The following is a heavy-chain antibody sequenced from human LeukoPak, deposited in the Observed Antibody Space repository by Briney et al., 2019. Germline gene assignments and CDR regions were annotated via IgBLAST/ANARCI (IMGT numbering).Heavy chain of an antibody. CDR2: ISGSGGST. CDR1: GFTFSTYD. CDR3: AKVVVVPGYYYYYGMDV. Sequence: PGGSLRLSCAASGFTFSTYDMNWVRQAPGKGLEWVSAISGSGGSTYYADSVKGRFTISRDNSKNTLYLQMNSLRAEDTAVYYCAKVVVVPGYYYYYGMDVWGQGTTVTVSS. V-gene: IGHV3-23*01. D-gene: IGHD2-2*01. J-gene: IGHJ6*02.